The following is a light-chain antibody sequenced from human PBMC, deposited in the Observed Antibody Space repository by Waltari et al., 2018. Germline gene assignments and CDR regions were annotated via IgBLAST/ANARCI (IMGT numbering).Light chain of an antibody. Sequence: EIVLTQSPGTLSLSPGEIATLSCRASQSLSSTYLAWYQLKPGQAPRLLIYGASSRAAGIPERFSGSGSGTDFTLTISRLEPEDFAVYYCQQYNKSPYTFGQGTKLRIK. CDR2: GAS. CDR1: QSLSSTY. J-gene: IGKJ2*01. V-gene: IGKV3-20*01. CDR3: QQYNKSPYT.